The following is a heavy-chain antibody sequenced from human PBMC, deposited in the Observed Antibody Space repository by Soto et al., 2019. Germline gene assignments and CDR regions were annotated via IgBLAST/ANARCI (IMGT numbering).Heavy chain of an antibody. CDR2: ISYDGDHK. J-gene: IGHJ5*02. CDR3: ARGQGGLQAFYLA. D-gene: IGHD1-26*01. CDR1: GFSFSTYA. V-gene: IGHV3-30-3*01. Sequence: PGGSLRLSCAASGFSFSTYAMHWVRQAPGKGLEWVAVISYDGDHKYYTDSVKGRFTISRDNAKNSLYLQMNSLRAEDTAVYYCARGQGGLQAFYLAWGQGTLVTVSS.